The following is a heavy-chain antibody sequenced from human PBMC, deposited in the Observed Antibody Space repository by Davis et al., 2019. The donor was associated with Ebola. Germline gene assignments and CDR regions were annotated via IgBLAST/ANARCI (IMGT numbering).Heavy chain of an antibody. CDR1: GDSISSGSYY. V-gene: IGHV4-61*01. CDR2: IHYSGSS. D-gene: IGHD3-22*01. CDR3: ARLVALYDNSGYAYFDY. Sequence: SETLSLTCTVSGDSISSGSYYWSWIRQPPGKGLEWIGYIHYSGSSNYNPSLKSRVSISTDTSKKLLSLKFTSVTAADTAVYYCARLVALYDNSGYAYFDYWGQGALVTVSS. J-gene: IGHJ4*02.